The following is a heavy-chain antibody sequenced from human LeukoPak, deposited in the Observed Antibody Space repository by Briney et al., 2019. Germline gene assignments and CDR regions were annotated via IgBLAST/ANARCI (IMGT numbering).Heavy chain of an antibody. V-gene: IGHV3-23*01. CDR3: ARDKSGTNWNYYFDY. Sequence: GGSLRLSCAASGFTFSSYAMSWVRQAPGKGLEWVSAISGSGGSTYYADSVKGRFTISRDNSKNTLYLQMNSLRAEDTAVYYCARDKSGTNWNYYFDYWGRGTLVTVSS. CDR1: GFTFSSYA. D-gene: IGHD1-1*01. J-gene: IGHJ4*02. CDR2: ISGSGGST.